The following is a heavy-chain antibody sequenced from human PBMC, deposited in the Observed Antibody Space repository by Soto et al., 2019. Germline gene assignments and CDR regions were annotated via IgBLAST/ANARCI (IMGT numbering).Heavy chain of an antibody. V-gene: IGHV1-18*01. Sequence: QDQLVQSGAEVKKPGASVTVSCKASGYSFTNYGITWVRQAPGQGLEWLGWISAFNGNTNYAQKAQGRVNMTTDASTRTAYMELWSLRSDATAVYYCARDRGVAPPVAGNTHYYYYVDVWGKGTTVSVSS. CDR3: ARDRGVAPPVAGNTHYYYYVDV. CDR1: GYSFTNYG. J-gene: IGHJ6*03. D-gene: IGHD6-19*01. CDR2: ISAFNGNT.